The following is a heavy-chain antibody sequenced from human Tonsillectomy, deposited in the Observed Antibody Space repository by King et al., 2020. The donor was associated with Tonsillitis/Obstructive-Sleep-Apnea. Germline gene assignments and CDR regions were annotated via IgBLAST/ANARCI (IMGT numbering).Heavy chain of an antibody. CDR3: ASGSVVPAYPQSNSFDP. CDR1: GFTFSSYA. V-gene: IGHV3-30*04. CDR2: ISYDGSNK. D-gene: IGHD2-2*01. J-gene: IGHJ5*02. Sequence: VQLVESGGGVVQPGRSLRLSCAASGFTFSSYAMHWVRQAPGKGLEWVAVISYDGSNKYYADSVKGRFTISRDNSKNTLYLQMNSLRAEDTAVYYCASGSVVPAYPQSNSFDPWGQGTLVTVSS.